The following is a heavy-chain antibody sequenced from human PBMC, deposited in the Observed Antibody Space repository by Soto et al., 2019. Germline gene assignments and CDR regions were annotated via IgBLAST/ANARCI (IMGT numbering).Heavy chain of an antibody. CDR3: AGDLVSGSGSLGH. J-gene: IGHJ4*02. V-gene: IGHV3-74*01. CDR2: NRGDGNDS. D-gene: IGHD3-10*01. Sequence: EVQLVESGGGIVQPGGSLRLSCVASGFTFSTYWMHWVRQAPGKGLVWVSRNRGDGNDSNYADSVRGRFSISRDNAKSTLYLQMNSLRAEDTAVYYCAGDLVSGSGSLGHWGQGTLVTVSS. CDR1: GFTFSTYW.